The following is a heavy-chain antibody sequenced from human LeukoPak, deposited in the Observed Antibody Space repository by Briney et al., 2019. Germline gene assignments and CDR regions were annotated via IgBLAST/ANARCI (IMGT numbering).Heavy chain of an antibody. Sequence: PSETLSLTCAVYGVSFSGYYWGWLRQPPGKGREWGGEINHSGSTNYNPSLKSRVTISVDTSKNQFSLKLSSVTAADTAVYYCARGRIYYDFWSGYSWWFDPWGQGTLVTVSS. V-gene: IGHV4-34*01. J-gene: IGHJ5*02. D-gene: IGHD3-3*01. CDR2: INHSGST. CDR3: ARGRIYYDFWSGYSWWFDP. CDR1: GVSFSGYY.